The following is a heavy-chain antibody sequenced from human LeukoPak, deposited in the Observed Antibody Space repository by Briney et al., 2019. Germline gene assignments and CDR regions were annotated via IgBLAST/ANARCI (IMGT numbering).Heavy chain of an antibody. D-gene: IGHD3-3*01. CDR1: GYTFTDYY. Sequence: ASVKVSCKASGYTFTDYYMHWVRQAPGQGLEWMGWINPNSGGTNYAQKFQGRVTMTRDTSINTACMELSRLRSDDTAVYYCARDPSTYEEQLAFDYWGQGTLVTVSS. V-gene: IGHV1-2*02. CDR2: INPNSGGT. J-gene: IGHJ4*02. CDR3: ARDPSTYEEQLAFDY.